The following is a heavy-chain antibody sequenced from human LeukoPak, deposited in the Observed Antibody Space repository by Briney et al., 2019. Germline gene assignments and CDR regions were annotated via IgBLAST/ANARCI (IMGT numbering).Heavy chain of an antibody. CDR3: ARGFWSFDL. J-gene: IGHJ2*01. CDR1: GGSISSYY. CDR2: IYTSGST. V-gene: IGHV4-4*07. Sequence: PSETLSLTCTVSGGSISSYYWSWIRQPAGKGLEWIGRIYTSGSTIYNPSLRSRVTMSVDTSKNQISLNLNSVTAADTAMYYCARGFWSFDLWGRGTLVTVSS.